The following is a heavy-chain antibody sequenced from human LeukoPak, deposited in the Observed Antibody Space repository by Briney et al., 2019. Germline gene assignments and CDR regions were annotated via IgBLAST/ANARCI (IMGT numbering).Heavy chain of an antibody. Sequence: SVKVSCKASGGTFSSYAISWVRQAPGQGFEWMGGIIPIFGTANYAQKFQGRVTITADESTSTAYMELSSLRSEDTAVYYCARDKWPGIVVVIAYNWFDPWGQGTLVTVSS. J-gene: IGHJ5*02. CDR2: IIPIFGTA. V-gene: IGHV1-69*01. CDR1: GGTFSSYA. D-gene: IGHD2-21*01. CDR3: ARDKWPGIVVVIAYNWFDP.